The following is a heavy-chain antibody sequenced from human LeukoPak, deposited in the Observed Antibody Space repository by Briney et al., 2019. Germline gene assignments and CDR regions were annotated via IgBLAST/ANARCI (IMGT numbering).Heavy chain of an antibody. V-gene: IGHV1-8*03. Sequence: ASVKVSCKASGYTFTGYYMHWVRQATGQGLEWMGWMNPNSGNTGYAQKFQGRVTITRNTSISTAYMELSSLRSEDTAVYYCARGPPSDAFDIWGQGTMVTVSS. CDR1: GYTFTGYY. CDR2: MNPNSGNT. CDR3: ARGPPSDAFDI. J-gene: IGHJ3*02.